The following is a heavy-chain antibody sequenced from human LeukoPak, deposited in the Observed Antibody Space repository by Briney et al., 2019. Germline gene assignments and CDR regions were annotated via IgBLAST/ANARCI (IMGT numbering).Heavy chain of an antibody. D-gene: IGHD3-3*01. V-gene: IGHV1-24*01. CDR3: ATRTWRGDDFWSGYPPHNFDY. J-gene: IGHJ4*02. CDR2: FDPEDGET. CDR1: GYTLTELS. Sequence: VASVKVSCKVSGYTLTELSMQWVRQAPGKGLEWMGGFDPEDGETIYAQKFQGRVTMTEDTSTDTAYMELSSLRSEDTAVYYCATRTWRGDDFWSGYPPHNFDYWGQGTLVTVSS.